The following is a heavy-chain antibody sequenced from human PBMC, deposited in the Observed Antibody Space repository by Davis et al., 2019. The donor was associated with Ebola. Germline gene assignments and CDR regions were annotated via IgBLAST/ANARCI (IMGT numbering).Heavy chain of an antibody. J-gene: IGHJ3*02. D-gene: IGHD1-26*01. CDR2: INHSGST. V-gene: IGHV4-34*01. CDR3: ARVVGATTAAFDI. Sequence: SETLSLTCAVYGGSFSGYYWSWIRQPPGKGLEWIGEINHSGSTNYNPSLKSRVTISVDTSKNQFSLKLSSVTAADTAVYYCARVVGATTAAFDIWGQGTMVTVSS. CDR1: GGSFSGYY.